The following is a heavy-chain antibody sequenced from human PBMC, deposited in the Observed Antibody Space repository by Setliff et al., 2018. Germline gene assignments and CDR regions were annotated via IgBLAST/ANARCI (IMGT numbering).Heavy chain of an antibody. V-gene: IGHV3-21*04. CDR2: LSSANNYI. Sequence: GGSLRLSCAASGFAFANYNMIWVRQAPGKGLEWVASLSSANNYIVYADSVKGRFTISRDNAQSSLFLQMNSLSAEDTATYHCASSRTWIPVLDHCGQGTLVTVSS. D-gene: IGHD5-12*01. CDR1: GFAFANYN. J-gene: IGHJ4*02. CDR3: ASSRTWIPVLDH.